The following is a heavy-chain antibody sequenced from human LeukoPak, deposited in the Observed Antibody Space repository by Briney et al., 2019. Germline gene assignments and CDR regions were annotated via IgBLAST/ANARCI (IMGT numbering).Heavy chain of an antibody. CDR1: GGTFSSYA. D-gene: IGHD6-13*01. CDR3: ARGDSSSLAFDP. Sequence: SVKVSCKASGGTFSSYAISWVRQAPGQGLEWMGGIIPIFGTANYAQKFQGRVTITADKSTSTAYMELSSLRSEDTAAYYCARGDSSSLAFDPWGQGTLVTVSS. J-gene: IGHJ5*02. V-gene: IGHV1-69*06. CDR2: IIPIFGTA.